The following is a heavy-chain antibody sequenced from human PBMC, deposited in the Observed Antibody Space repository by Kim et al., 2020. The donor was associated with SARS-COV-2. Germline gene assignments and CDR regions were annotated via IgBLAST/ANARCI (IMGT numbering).Heavy chain of an antibody. D-gene: IGHD3-3*01. V-gene: IGHV4-31*03. CDR1: GDSVNNVGHY. CDR2: SQYTGRT. CDR3: ARFKDGVVGAVT. J-gene: IGHJ3*01. Sequence: SETLSLTCTVSGDSVNNVGHYWSWIRQHPGKGLEWIGYSQYTGRTYYNPSLQSRLTISMDTSKNHFSLSLTSVTAADTAMYYCARFKDGVVGAVTWGQGTMVIVSS.